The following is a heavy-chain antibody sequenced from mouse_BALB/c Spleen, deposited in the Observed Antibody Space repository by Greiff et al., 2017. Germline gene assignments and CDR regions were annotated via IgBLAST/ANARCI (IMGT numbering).Heavy chain of an antibody. CDR1: GYTFTSYW. V-gene: IGHV1S81*02. Sequence: QVQLQQPGAELVKPGASVKLSCKASGYTFTSYWMHWVKQRPGQGLEWIGEINPSNGRTNYNEKFKSKATLTVDKSSSTAYMQLSSLTSEDSAVYYCARWGYWYFDVWGAGTTVTVSS. CDR2: INPSNGRT. J-gene: IGHJ1*01. CDR3: ARWGYWYFDV.